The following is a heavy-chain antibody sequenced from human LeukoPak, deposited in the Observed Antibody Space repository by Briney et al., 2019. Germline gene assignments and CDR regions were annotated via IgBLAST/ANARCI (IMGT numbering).Heavy chain of an antibody. CDR3: ARDKQQLGYYYGMDV. D-gene: IGHD6-13*01. Sequence: GGSLRLSCAASGFTFSSYSMNWVRQAPGKGLEWVSYISSSSSTIYYADSVKGRFTISRDNAKNSLYLQMNSLRAEDTAVYYCARDKQQLGYYYGMDVWGQGTTVTVSS. CDR2: ISSSSSTI. J-gene: IGHJ6*02. CDR1: GFTFSSYS. V-gene: IGHV3-48*04.